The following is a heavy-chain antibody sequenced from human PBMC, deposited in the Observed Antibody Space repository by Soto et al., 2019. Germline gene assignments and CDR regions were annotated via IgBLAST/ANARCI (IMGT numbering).Heavy chain of an antibody. CDR2: IYYSGST. J-gene: IGHJ4*02. D-gene: IGHD3-16*02. Sequence: QVQLQESGPGLVKPSQTLSLTCTVSGGSISSGGYYWSWIRQHPGKGLEWIGYIYYSGSTYYNPSLKRRVTISVETSKNQFSLKLSSVTAADTAVYYCARVLKSDVFGGVIVQAYYFDYWGQGTLVTVSS. CDR3: ARVLKSDVFGGVIVQAYYFDY. CDR1: GGSISSGGYY. V-gene: IGHV4-31*03.